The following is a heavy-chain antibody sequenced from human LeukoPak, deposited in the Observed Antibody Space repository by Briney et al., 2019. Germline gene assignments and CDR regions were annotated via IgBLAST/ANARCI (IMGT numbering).Heavy chain of an antibody. D-gene: IGHD3-10*01. J-gene: IGHJ5*02. CDR3: ASWVTMVRGVIIYNWFDP. V-gene: IGHV4-59*08. CDR2: IYYSGTT. CDR1: GGSISSYY. Sequence: SETLSLTCTVSGGSISSYYWNWIRQPPGKGLEWIGYIYYSGTTNYNPSLKSRVTILVDTSKNQFSLNLSSVTAADTAVYYCASWVTMVRGVIIYNWFDPWGQGTLVTVSS.